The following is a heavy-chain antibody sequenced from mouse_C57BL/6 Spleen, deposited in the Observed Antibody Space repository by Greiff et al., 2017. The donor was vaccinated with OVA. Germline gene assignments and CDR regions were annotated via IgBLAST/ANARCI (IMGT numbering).Heavy chain of an antibody. D-gene: IGHD1-1*01. J-gene: IGHJ2*01. CDR1: GFTFSSYA. CDR3: TRAYYGSSSFDY. V-gene: IGHV5-9-1*02. Sequence: EVHLVESGEGLVKPGGSLKLSCAASGFTFSSYAMSWVRQTPEKRLEWVAYISSGGDYIYYADTVKGRFTISRDNARNTLYLQMSSLKSEDTAMYYCTRAYYGSSSFDYWGKGTTLTVSS. CDR2: ISSGGDYI.